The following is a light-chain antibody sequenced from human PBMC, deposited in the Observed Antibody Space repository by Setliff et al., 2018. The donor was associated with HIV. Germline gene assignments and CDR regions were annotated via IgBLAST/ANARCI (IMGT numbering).Light chain of an antibody. V-gene: IGLV2-18*02. Sequence: QSALTQPPSVSGSPGQSVTISCTGTSSDVGSSNRVSWYQQPPGTVPRLMIYEVSSRPSGVPDRFPGSKSGNTASLTISGLQAEDEADYYCSSRTSSSTPYVFGTGTKV. CDR1: SSDVGSSNR. J-gene: IGLJ1*01. CDR3: SSRTSSSTPYV. CDR2: EVS.